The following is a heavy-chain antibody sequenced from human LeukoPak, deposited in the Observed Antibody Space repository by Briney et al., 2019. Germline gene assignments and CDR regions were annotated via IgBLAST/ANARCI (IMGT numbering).Heavy chain of an antibody. V-gene: IGHV3-48*01. CDR1: GFTFSSYS. CDR3: ARVTSSAFFDY. Sequence: GGSLRLSCAASGFTFSSYSMIWVRQAPGKGLEWVSYISSNSNTIYYADSVKGRFTISRDNAKNSLYLQMNSLRADNTAVYYCARVTSSAFFDYWGRGTLVTVSS. CDR2: ISSNSNTI. D-gene: IGHD2-2*01. J-gene: IGHJ4*02.